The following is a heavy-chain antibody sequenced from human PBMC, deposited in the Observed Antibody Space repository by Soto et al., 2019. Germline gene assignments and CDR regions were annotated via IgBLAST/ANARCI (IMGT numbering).Heavy chain of an antibody. CDR2: IYPGDSDT. Sequence: LGESLKISCKASGYSFTTYWIGWVRQMPGKGLEWMGIIYPGDSDTKYSPSLQGQVTISVDKSISTAYLQWSSLKATDTAMYYCARHAYDFWSGHPNPRYYYGMDVWGQGTTVTVSS. CDR3: ARHAYDFWSGHPNPRYYYGMDV. J-gene: IGHJ6*02. CDR1: GYSFTTYW. V-gene: IGHV5-51*01. D-gene: IGHD3-3*01.